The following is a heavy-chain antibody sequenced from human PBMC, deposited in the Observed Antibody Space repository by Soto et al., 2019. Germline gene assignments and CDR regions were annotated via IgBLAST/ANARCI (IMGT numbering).Heavy chain of an antibody. CDR1: GFSLTNKGVG. CDR2: IYWDDDK. J-gene: IGHJ5*02. V-gene: IGHV2-5*02. D-gene: IGHD2-2*01. Sequence: QITLKESGPPLLKPTQTLTLTCNFSGFSLTNKGVGVGSIRQPPRKALEWLGIIYWDDDKRYRPSLNNRLTITKDTSKNQVVLTMTKVDTVGTATYYRAHLHAKSVYHRRYAPCGQVTLVTVSS. CDR3: AHLHAKSVYHRRYAP.